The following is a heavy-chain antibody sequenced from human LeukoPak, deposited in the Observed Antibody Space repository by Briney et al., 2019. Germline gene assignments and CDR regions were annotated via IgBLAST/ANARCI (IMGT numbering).Heavy chain of an antibody. Sequence: GGSLRLSCAVSGFTFSNYAMSWVRQAPGKGLEWVSAISGSGGATYYADSVKGRFTISRDNSKNTLYLQMNSLRAEDTAVYYCAKYSSPLANAFDIWGQGTMVTVSS. V-gene: IGHV3-23*01. CDR1: GFTFSNYA. CDR2: ISGSGGAT. CDR3: AKYSSPLANAFDI. D-gene: IGHD6-13*01. J-gene: IGHJ3*02.